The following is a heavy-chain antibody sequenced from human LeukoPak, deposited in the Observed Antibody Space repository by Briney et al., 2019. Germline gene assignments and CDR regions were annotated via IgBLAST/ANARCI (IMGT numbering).Heavy chain of an antibody. CDR1: WIIINRYA. Sequence: GGSLKLFCAASWIIINRYAVRLGGQAAGEGLGGVAAINGRGDNTYYADFVKGRFTISRDNSKSTVYLQMNSLRTEDTAVYYCAKDRVSPGFNWFDPWGQGTLVTVSS. CDR3: AKDRVSPGFNWFDP. V-gene: IGHV3-23*01. CDR2: INGRGDNT. J-gene: IGHJ5*02. D-gene: IGHD2/OR15-2a*01.